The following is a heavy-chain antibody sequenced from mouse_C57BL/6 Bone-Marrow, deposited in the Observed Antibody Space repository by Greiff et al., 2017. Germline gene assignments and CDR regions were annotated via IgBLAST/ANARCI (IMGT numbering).Heavy chain of an antibody. D-gene: IGHD1-1*01. Sequence: QVQLQQPGAELVKPGASVKLSCKASGYTFTSYWMQWVKQRPGQGLEWIGEIDPSDSYTNYNQKFKGQATLTVDTSSSTAYMQLSSLTSEDSAVYYCARENYYYGSSYAYYYAMAYWGQGTSVTVSS. J-gene: IGHJ4*01. CDR1: GYTFTSYW. CDR2: IDPSDSYT. CDR3: ARENYYYGSSYAYYYAMAY. V-gene: IGHV1-50*01.